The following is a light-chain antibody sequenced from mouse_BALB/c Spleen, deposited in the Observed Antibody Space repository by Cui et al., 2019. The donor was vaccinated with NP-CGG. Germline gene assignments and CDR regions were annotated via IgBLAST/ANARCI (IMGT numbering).Light chain of an antibody. V-gene: IGLV1*01. CDR3: ALWYSNHWV. J-gene: IGLJ1*01. Sequence: QALVTQESPLTTSPGETVTLTCRSSTGAVTANNYANWVQEKPDHLFTGLIGGTNNRAPGVPAKFSGSLIGDKAALTITGAQTEDEAIYFCALWYSNHWVFGGGTKLTVL. CDR1: TGAVTANNY. CDR2: GTN.